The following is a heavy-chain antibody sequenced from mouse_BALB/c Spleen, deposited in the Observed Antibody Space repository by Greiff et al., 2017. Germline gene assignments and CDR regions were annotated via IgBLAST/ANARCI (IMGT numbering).Heavy chain of an antibody. D-gene: IGHD1-1*01. Sequence: QQSGTVLARPGASVKMSCKASGYSFTSYWMHWVKQRPGQGLEWIGAIYPGNSDTSYNQKFKGKAKLTAVTSASTAYMELSSLTNEDSAVYYCTRVYYYGSSYFDYWGQGTTLTVSS. CDR1: GYSFTSYW. V-gene: IGHV1-5*01. CDR2: IYPGNSDT. CDR3: TRVYYYGSSYFDY. J-gene: IGHJ2*01.